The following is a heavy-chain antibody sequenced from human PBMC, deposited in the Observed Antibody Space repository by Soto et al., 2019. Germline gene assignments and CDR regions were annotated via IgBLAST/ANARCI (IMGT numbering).Heavy chain of an antibody. Sequence: VFLRLSSAASGFTFSSYAMSWVGQAPGKGLEWVSAISGSGGSTYYADSVKGRFTISRDNSKNTLYLQMNSLRAEDTAVYYCAKEERFLEWLLAGDYYYGMDVWGQGTTVTVSS. CDR2: ISGSGGST. D-gene: IGHD3-3*01. CDR3: AKEERFLEWLLAGDYYYGMDV. V-gene: IGHV3-23*01. J-gene: IGHJ6*02. CDR1: GFTFSSYA.